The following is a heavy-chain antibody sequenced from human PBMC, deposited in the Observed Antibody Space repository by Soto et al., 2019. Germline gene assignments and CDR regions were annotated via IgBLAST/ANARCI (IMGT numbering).Heavy chain of an antibody. CDR3: AKDGRGSGSHYNSFVY. D-gene: IGHD3-10*01. CDR1: GFTVGNNY. J-gene: IGHJ4*02. CDR2: IYSTGTT. Sequence: EVQLVESGGGLIQPGGSLKLSCAASGFTVGNNYMSWVRQAPGKGLEWVSLIYSTGTTKYADSVKGRFTVSRDNAKNTLYLQMNTLSAEDTAVYYCAKDGRGSGSHYNSFVYCCQGTLVTVSS. V-gene: IGHV3-53*01.